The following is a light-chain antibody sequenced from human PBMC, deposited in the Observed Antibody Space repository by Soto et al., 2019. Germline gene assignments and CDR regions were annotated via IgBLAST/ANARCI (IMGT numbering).Light chain of an antibody. CDR3: QQYGSSSFT. V-gene: IGKV3-20*01. CDR2: GAS. Sequence: EIVLTQSPGTLSLSPGEKATLSCRASQSVSSSYLAWYQQKPGQAPRLLIYGASSRSTGIPDRFSGSGSGTDFSLIISRLEPEDFAVYYCQQYGSSSFTVGPGTKVDIK. CDR1: QSVSSSY. J-gene: IGKJ3*01.